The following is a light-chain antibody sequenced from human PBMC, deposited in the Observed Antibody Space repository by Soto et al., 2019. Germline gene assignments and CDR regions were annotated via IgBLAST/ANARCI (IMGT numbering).Light chain of an antibody. CDR1: SSNIGTNT. CDR3: EAWDGILLVVL. Sequence: QSVLTQPPSASGTPGQRVTISCSGSSSNIGTNTVNWYQHLPGSAPKLLIYSNNQRPSGVPDRFSGSKSGTSASLAISGLQPDDEADYYCEAWDGILLVVLFGGGTKLTVL. CDR2: SNN. J-gene: IGLJ2*01. V-gene: IGLV1-44*01.